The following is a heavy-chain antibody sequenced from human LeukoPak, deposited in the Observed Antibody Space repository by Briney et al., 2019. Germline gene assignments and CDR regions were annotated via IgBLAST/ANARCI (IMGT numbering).Heavy chain of an antibody. CDR2: IYYSGAT. CDR1: GGSINSYY. D-gene: IGHD6-6*01. J-gene: IGHJ3*02. CDR3: ARGGSIAARPNAFDI. Sequence: SETLSLTCTVSGGSINSYYWSWIRQPPGKGLEWIGYIYYSGATNYNPSLKSRVTIPVDTSKNQFSLQLSSVTAADTAVYYCARGGSIAARPNAFDIWGQGTMVTVSS. V-gene: IGHV4-59*01.